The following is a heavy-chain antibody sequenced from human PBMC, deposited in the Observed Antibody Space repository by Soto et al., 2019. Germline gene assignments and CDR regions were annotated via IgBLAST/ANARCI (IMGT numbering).Heavy chain of an antibody. CDR2: IYYSGST. J-gene: IGHJ1*01. Sequence: QLQLQESGPGLVKPSETLSLTCTVSGGSISSSSYYWGWIRQPPGKGLEWIGSIYYSGSTYYNPSLKSRVTISVDTSKNQFSLKLSSVTAADTAVYYCARQGYSRYHGIVPSWGQGTLVTVSS. CDR3: ARQGYSRYHGIVPS. V-gene: IGHV4-39*01. D-gene: IGHD1-26*01. CDR1: GGSISSSSYY.